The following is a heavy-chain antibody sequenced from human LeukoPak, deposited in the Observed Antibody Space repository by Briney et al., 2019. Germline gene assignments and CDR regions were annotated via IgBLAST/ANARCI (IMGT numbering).Heavy chain of an antibody. CDR1: GFTFSSYG. CDR3: AIIYLIVGATTFDY. D-gene: IGHD1-26*01. V-gene: IGHV3-30*02. Sequence: TGGSLRLSCAASGFTFSSYGMHWVRQAPGKGLEWVAFIRYDGSNKYYADSVKGRFTISRDNSKNTLYLQMNSLRAEDTAVYYCAIIYLIVGATTFDYWGQGTLVTVSS. J-gene: IGHJ4*02. CDR2: IRYDGSNK.